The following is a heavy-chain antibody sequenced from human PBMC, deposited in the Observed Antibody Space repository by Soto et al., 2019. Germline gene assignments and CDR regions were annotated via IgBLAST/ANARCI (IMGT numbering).Heavy chain of an antibody. Sequence: EVQLVESGGGLVKPGGSLRLSCAASGFTFSSYSMNWVRQAPGKGLEWVSSISSSSSYIYYADSVKGRFTISRDNAKNSLYLQMNSLRAEDTAVYYCARPPTRNIYYYYYMDVWGKGTTVTVSS. V-gene: IGHV3-21*01. J-gene: IGHJ6*03. CDR1: GFTFSSYS. CDR3: ARPPTRNIYYYYYMDV. CDR2: ISSSSSYI.